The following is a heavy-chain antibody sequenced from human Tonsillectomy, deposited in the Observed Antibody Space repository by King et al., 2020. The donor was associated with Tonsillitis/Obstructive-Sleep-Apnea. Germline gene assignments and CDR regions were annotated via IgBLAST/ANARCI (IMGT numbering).Heavy chain of an antibody. CDR3: ASGSSGWLFDY. D-gene: IGHD6-19*01. V-gene: IGHV3-21*02. Sequence: LVESGGGLVKPGGSLRLSCAASGFTFSSYSMNWVRQAPGKGLEWVSSISSSSSYIYYADSVKGRFTISRDNAKNSLYLQMNSLRAEDTAVCYCASGSSGWLFDYWGQGTLVTVSS. CDR1: GFTFSSYS. J-gene: IGHJ4*02. CDR2: ISSSSSYI.